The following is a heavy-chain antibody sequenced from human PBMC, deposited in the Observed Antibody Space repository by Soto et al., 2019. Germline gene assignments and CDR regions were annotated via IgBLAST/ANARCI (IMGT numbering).Heavy chain of an antibody. CDR3: ARRYGGNFDY. V-gene: IGHV4-34*01. Sequence: SETLSLTCAVYCGSFSSYYWSWIRQPPGKGLEWIGEINHSGSTNYNPSLKSRVTMSVDTSKNQFSLKLSSVTAADTAVYYCARRYGGNFDYWGQGTLVTVSS. J-gene: IGHJ4*02. CDR1: CGSFSSYY. D-gene: IGHD1-26*01. CDR2: INHSGST.